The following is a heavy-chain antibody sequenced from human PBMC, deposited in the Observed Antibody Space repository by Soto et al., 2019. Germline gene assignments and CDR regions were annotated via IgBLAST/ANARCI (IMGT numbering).Heavy chain of an antibody. V-gene: IGHV1-69*01. D-gene: IGHD2-2*01. J-gene: IGHJ3*02. CDR2: IIPIFGTA. Sequence: QVQLVQSGAEVKKPGSSVKVSCKASGGTFSSYAISWVRQAPGQGLEWMGGIIPIFGTANYAQKFQGRVTITADESTSTAYMELSSLRSEDTAVYYCARDGVATVGLTVVVPAAIKAFDIWGQGTMVTVSS. CDR1: GGTFSSYA. CDR3: ARDGVATVGLTVVVPAAIKAFDI.